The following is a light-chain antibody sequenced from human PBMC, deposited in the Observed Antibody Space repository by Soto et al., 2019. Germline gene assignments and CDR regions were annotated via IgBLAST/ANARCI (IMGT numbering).Light chain of an antibody. V-gene: IGKV3-11*01. Sequence: EIVLTQSPATLSLSPGERATLSCRASQRVSSYLACYQQKVGQAPRLLIFDASNRATGIPARFSGSGSGTDFTLTISSLDPEDFAVYYCQHRSTWPRTFGQGTKVEIK. CDR2: DAS. J-gene: IGKJ1*01. CDR1: QRVSSY. CDR3: QHRSTWPRT.